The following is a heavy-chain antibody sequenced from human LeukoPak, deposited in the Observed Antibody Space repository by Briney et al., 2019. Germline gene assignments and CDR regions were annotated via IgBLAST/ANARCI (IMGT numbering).Heavy chain of an antibody. CDR1: GFTFSDYA. V-gene: IGHV3-23*01. Sequence: PGGSLRLSCAASGFTFSDYAMSWVRQAPGKGLEGVSSISGNNGDNKFYEDSVKGRFTISRDNSKNTLFLQINSLRAEDTAVYYCAKKACTSTSCYNNFWGQGTLVTVSS. D-gene: IGHD2-2*02. CDR2: ISGNNGDNK. CDR3: AKKACTSTSCYNNF. J-gene: IGHJ4*02.